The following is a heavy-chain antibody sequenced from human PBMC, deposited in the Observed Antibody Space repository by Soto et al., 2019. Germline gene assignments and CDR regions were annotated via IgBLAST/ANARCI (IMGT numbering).Heavy chain of an antibody. Sequence: QVQLVQSGAEVKKPGSSVKVSCKASGGTFSSYAISWVRQAPGQGLEWMGGIIPIFGTANYAQKFKGRVTITADEATSTAYMELSSLRSEDTAVYYCARGRTDYGGNSGAWFDPWGQGTLVTVSS. J-gene: IGHJ5*02. CDR1: GGTFSSYA. D-gene: IGHD4-17*01. CDR2: IIPIFGTA. V-gene: IGHV1-69*01. CDR3: ARGRTDYGGNSGAWFDP.